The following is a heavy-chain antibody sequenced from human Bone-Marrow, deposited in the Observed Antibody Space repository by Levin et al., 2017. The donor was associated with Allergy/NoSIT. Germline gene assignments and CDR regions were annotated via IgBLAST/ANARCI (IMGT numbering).Heavy chain of an antibody. J-gene: IGHJ2*01. V-gene: IGHV3-30*04. CDR2: ISYDGTQK. CDR1: EFTFNIYA. D-gene: IGHD5-24*01. CDR3: ARGSRGGEMADNFYYFDL. Sequence: LSLTCAASEFTFNIYAMHWIRQAPGKGLEWVAFISYDGTQKNYADSVRGRFTISRDSSENTLYLEMNSLTAEDTAFYYCARGSRGGEMADNFYYFDLWGRGTLVTVSS.